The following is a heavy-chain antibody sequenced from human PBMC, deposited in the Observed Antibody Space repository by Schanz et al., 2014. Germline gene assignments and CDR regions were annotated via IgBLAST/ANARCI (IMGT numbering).Heavy chain of an antibody. CDR2: MNPDSGNP. V-gene: IGHV1-8*01. Sequence: QVQLVQSGAEVKKPGASVKVSCKASGYTFTSHGISWVRQAPGQGLEWMGWMNPDSGNPGFAQKFRGRVTMTRNTSMSTAYMELRRLRSDDTAVYYCARGFDFWDRWGEGTLVIVSS. J-gene: IGHJ4*02. CDR3: ARGFDFWDR. D-gene: IGHD3-3*01. CDR1: GYTFTSHG.